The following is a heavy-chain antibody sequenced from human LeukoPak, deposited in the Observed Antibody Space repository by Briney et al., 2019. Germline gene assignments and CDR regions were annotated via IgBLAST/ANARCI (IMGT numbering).Heavy chain of an antibody. CDR3: AKCYDILTGYYEIDY. Sequence: PGGSLRLSCAASGFTVSSNYMSWVRQAPGKGLEWVSATSGTGGSTYYADSVKGRFTISRDNSKNTLYLQMNSLRAEDTAMYYCAKCYDILTGYYEIDYWGQGTLVTVSS. D-gene: IGHD3-9*01. V-gene: IGHV3-23*01. CDR1: GFTVSSNY. J-gene: IGHJ4*02. CDR2: TSGTGGST.